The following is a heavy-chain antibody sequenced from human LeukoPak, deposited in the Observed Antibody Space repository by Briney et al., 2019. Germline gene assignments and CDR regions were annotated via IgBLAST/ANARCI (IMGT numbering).Heavy chain of an antibody. V-gene: IGHV3-30*02. CDR2: IRYDGSNK. J-gene: IGHJ4*02. CDR3: ANGDSGTYSTGFDY. D-gene: IGHD1-26*01. CDR1: GFTFSSYG. Sequence: PGGSLRLSCAASGFTFSSYGMHWVRQAPGKGLEWMTFIRYDGSNKYYADSVKGRFTISRDNSKNTLFLQMNSLRAEDTAVYYCANGDSGTYSTGFDYWGQGTLVTVSS.